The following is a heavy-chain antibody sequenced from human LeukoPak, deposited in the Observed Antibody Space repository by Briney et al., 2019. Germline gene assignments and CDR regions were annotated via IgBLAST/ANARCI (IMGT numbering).Heavy chain of an antibody. J-gene: IGHJ3*02. Sequence: GASVKVSCKASGYTFTSYGISWVRQAPGQGLEWMGWINPNSGGTNYAQKFQGRVTMTRDTSISTAYMELSRLRSDDTAVYYCAREGCSSTSCYAVHDAFDIWGQGTMVTVSS. V-gene: IGHV1-2*02. CDR1: GYTFTSYG. D-gene: IGHD2-2*01. CDR3: AREGCSSTSCYAVHDAFDI. CDR2: INPNSGGT.